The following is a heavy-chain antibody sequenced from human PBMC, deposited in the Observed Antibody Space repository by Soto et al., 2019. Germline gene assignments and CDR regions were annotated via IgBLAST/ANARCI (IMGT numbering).Heavy chain of an antibody. V-gene: IGHV3-30*18. CDR1: GFTFSSYG. CDR2: ISYDGSNK. CDR3: AKERRIAATNYYYYGMDV. Sequence: GGSLRLSCAASGFTFSSYGMHWVRQAPGKGLEWVAVISYDGSNKYYADSVKGRLTISRDNSKNTLYLQMNSLRAEDTAVYYCAKERRIAATNYYYYGMDVWGQGTTVTVSS. D-gene: IGHD6-6*01. J-gene: IGHJ6*02.